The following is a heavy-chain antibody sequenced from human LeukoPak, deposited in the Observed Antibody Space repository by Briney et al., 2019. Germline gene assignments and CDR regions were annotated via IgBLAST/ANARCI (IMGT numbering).Heavy chain of an antibody. CDR2: ISYSGST. CDR3: AKWGDYDILTGYYVSDF. D-gene: IGHD3-9*01. Sequence: SETLSLTCTVSGGSPSSYYWTWIRQPPGKGLEWIGYISYSGSTNYNPSLKSRVTISVDTSKNQFSLKLSSVTVADTAVYYCAKWGDYDILTGYYVSDFWGQGTLVTVSS. J-gene: IGHJ4*02. CDR1: GGSPSSYY. V-gene: IGHV4-59*01.